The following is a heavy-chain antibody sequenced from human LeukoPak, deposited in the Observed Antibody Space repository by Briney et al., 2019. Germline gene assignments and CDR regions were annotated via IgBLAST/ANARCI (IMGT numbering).Heavy chain of an antibody. J-gene: IGHJ6*02. CDR3: ARAWGSSMVRGVIPSDRYYYGMDV. Sequence: PGGSLRLSCAASGFTFSSYWMHWVRQAPGKGLVWVSAIGTAGDTYYPGSVKGRFTISRENAKNSLYLQMNSLRAGDTAVYYCARAWGSSMVRGVIPSDRYYYGMDVWGQGTTVTVSS. CDR1: GFTFSSYW. D-gene: IGHD3-10*01. V-gene: IGHV3-13*01. CDR2: IGTAGDT.